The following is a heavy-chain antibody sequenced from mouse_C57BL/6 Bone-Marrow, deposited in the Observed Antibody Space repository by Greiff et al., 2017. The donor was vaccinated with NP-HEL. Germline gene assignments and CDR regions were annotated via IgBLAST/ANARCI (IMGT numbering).Heavy chain of an antibody. D-gene: IGHD1-1*01. CDR1: GYTFTDYE. J-gene: IGHJ2*01. Sequence: VQLQQSGAELVRPGASVTLSCKASGYTFTDYEMHWVKQTPVHGLEWIGAIDPETGGTAYNQKFKGKAILTADKSSSTAYMELRSLTSEDSAVYYCTRRGSSSGYWGQGTTLPVSS. V-gene: IGHV1-15*01. CDR3: TRRGSSSGY. CDR2: IDPETGGT.